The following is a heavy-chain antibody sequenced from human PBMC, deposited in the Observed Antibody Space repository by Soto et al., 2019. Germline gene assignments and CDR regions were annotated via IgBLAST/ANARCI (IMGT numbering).Heavy chain of an antibody. D-gene: IGHD2-15*01. CDR3: ARDGIVVVVAATPPYYYGMDV. V-gene: IGHV1-18*04. CDR2: ISAYNGNT. Sequence: EASVKVSCKASGYTFTGYGISWVRQAPGQGLEWMGWISAYNGNTNYAQKLQGRVTMTTDTSTSTAYMELRSLRSDDTAVYYCARDGIVVVVAATPPYYYGMDVWGQGTTVTVSS. CDR1: GYTFTGYG. J-gene: IGHJ6*02.